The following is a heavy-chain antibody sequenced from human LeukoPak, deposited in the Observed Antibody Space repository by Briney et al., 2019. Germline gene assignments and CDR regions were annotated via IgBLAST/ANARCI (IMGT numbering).Heavy chain of an antibody. V-gene: IGHV4-59*08. J-gene: IGHJ5*02. Sequence: SESLSLTCTVSGGSMSSYYWNWIRQPPGKGLEWIGYINYSGNTNYNPSLKSRVTISIDTSKNQFSLKLSSVTAADTAVYYCARYWWSGAAPGSWFDPWGQGTLVTVSS. CDR2: INYSGNT. D-gene: IGHD2-15*01. CDR1: GGSMSSYY. CDR3: ARYWWSGAAPGSWFDP.